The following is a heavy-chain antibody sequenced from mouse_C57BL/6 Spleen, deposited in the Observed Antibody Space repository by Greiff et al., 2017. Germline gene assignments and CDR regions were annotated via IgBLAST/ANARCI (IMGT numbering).Heavy chain of an antibody. CDR3: ARKGIYYGNYGYAMDY. Sequence: VQLQQSGAELMKPGASVKLSCKATGYTFTGYWIEWVKQRPGHGLEWIGEILPGSGSTNYNEKFKGKATFTADTSSNTAYMQLSSLTTEYSAIYYCARKGIYYGNYGYAMDYWGQGTSVTVSS. D-gene: IGHD2-1*01. CDR1: GYTFTGYW. CDR2: ILPGSGST. V-gene: IGHV1-9*01. J-gene: IGHJ4*01.